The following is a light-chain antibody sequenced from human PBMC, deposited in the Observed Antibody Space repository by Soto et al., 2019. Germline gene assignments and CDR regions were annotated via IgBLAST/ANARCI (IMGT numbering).Light chain of an antibody. CDR1: QSISNY. Sequence: DIQMTQSPSSLSASVGDRVTISCRASQSISNYLNWFQQKPGEAPKLLIYAASSLQSGVPSRFSGSGSGTDFTLTISCLQSEDSATYYCQQYYSYPWTFGQGTKVDI. CDR2: AAS. V-gene: IGKV1-39*01. CDR3: QQYYSYPWT. J-gene: IGKJ1*01.